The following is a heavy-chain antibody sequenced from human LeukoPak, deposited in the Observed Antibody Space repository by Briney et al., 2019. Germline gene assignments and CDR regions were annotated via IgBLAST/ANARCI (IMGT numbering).Heavy chain of an antibody. CDR1: GGSFSGYY. V-gene: IGHV4-34*01. D-gene: IGHD4-17*01. Sequence: SETLSLTCAVYGGSFSGYYWSWIRQPPGKGLEWIGEINHSGSTNYNPSLKSRVTISVDTSKNQFSLKLSSVTAADTAVYYCARAGRGLRGRSNWFDPWGQGTLVTVSS. CDR3: ARAGRGLRGRSNWFDP. CDR2: INHSGST. J-gene: IGHJ5*02.